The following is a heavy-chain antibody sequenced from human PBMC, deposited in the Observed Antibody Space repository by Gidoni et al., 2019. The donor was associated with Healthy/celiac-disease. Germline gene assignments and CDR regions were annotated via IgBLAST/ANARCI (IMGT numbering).Heavy chain of an antibody. CDR2: IRSKAYGGTT. CDR1: GFTFGDYA. D-gene: IGHD3-22*01. V-gene: IGHV3-49*03. CDR3: TRDSPPDYYDSSGLVY. J-gene: IGHJ4*02. Sequence: EVQLVESGGGLVQPGRSLRLSCTASGFTFGDYAMSWFRQAPGKGLEWVGFIRSKAYGGTTEYAASVKGRFTISRDDSKSIAYLQMNSLKTEDTAVYYITRDSPPDYYDSSGLVYWGQGTLVTVSS.